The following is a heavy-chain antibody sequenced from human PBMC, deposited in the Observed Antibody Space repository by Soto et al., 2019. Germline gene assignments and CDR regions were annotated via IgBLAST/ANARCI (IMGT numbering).Heavy chain of an antibody. CDR1: GFTFSDHY. D-gene: IGHD2-2*01. Sequence: SGFTFSDHYMDWVRQAPGKGLEWVGRARNKANSYTTEYAASVKGRFTISRDDSKSSLDLQMNSLKTDDTAVYYCVRIYCSSTSCKYYFDYWGQGTLVTVS. V-gene: IGHV3-72*01. CDR2: ARNKANSYTT. CDR3: VRIYCSSTSCKYYFDY. J-gene: IGHJ4*02.